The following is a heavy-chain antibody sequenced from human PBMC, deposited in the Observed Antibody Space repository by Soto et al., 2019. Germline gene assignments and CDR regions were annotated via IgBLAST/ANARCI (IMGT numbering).Heavy chain of an antibody. CDR3: ARARYSGYVRFDY. Sequence: QVQLVQSGAEVKKPGSSVKVSCKASGGTFSSYTISWVRHAPGQGLEWMGRIIPILGIANYAQKFQGRVTITADQSTSTAYMELSSLRSEDTAVYYCARARYSGYVRFDYWGQGTLVTVSS. CDR1: GGTFSSYT. CDR2: IIPILGIA. J-gene: IGHJ4*02. V-gene: IGHV1-69*02. D-gene: IGHD5-12*01.